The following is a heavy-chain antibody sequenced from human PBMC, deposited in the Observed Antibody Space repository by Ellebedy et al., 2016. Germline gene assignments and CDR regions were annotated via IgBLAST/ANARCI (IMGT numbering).Heavy chain of an antibody. CDR2: IKEDGSEE. V-gene: IGHV3-7*04. D-gene: IGHD1-26*01. J-gene: IGHJ4*02. Sequence: GGSLRLXXEVSGITFRNSWMRWVRQAPGKGLEWVANIKEDGSEEYYVDSVKGRFTISRDNGKNSLYLQMNSLRAEDTAVYYCARDPTVYSGSFFDYWGQGTLVTVSS. CDR1: GITFRNSW. CDR3: ARDPTVYSGSFFDY.